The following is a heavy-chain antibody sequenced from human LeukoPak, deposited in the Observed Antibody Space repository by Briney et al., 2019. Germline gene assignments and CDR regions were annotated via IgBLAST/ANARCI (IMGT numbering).Heavy chain of an antibody. Sequence: GASVKVSCKASGFVFTSYGFTWVRQAPGQGLEWMGWISAYNGNTNYAQKLQGRVTMTTDTSTSTAYMELRSLRSDDTAVYYCARDGIAAAGTGPRNYYYGMDVWGQGTTVTVSS. V-gene: IGHV1-18*01. J-gene: IGHJ6*02. CDR3: ARDGIAAAGTGPRNYYYGMDV. CDR1: GFVFTSYG. D-gene: IGHD6-13*01. CDR2: ISAYNGNT.